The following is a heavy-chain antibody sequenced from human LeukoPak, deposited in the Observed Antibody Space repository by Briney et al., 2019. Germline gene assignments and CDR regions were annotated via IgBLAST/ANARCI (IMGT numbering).Heavy chain of an antibody. CDR2: IYHSGST. Sequence: SETLSLTCAVSGGSISSGGYSWSWIRQPPGKGLEWIGYIYHSGSTYYNPSLKSRVTISVDRSKNQFSLKLSSVTAADTAVYYCARGFGPPLFDYWGQGTLVTVSS. V-gene: IGHV4-30-2*01. CDR1: GGSISSGGYS. J-gene: IGHJ4*02. CDR3: ARGFGPPLFDY. D-gene: IGHD3-10*01.